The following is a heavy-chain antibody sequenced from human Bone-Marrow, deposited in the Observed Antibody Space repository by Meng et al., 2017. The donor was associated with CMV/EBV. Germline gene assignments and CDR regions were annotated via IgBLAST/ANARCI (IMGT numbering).Heavy chain of an antibody. CDR3: AGRITGTTDYYYYGMDV. V-gene: IGHV6-1*01. Sequence: SETLSLTCAISGDSVSSNSAAWNWIRQSPSRGLEWLGRTYYRSKWYNDYAVSVKSRIIINPDTSKNQFSLQLNSVTPEDTAVYYCAGRITGTTDYYYYGMDVWGQGTTVTVSS. CDR1: GDSVSSNSAA. CDR2: TYYRSKWYN. J-gene: IGHJ6*02. D-gene: IGHD1-14*01.